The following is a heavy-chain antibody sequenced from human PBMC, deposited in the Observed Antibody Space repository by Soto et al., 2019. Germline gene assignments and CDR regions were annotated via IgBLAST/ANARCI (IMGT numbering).Heavy chain of an antibody. CDR2: ISWNSGSI. V-gene: IGHV3-9*01. CDR3: AKGRNYCSSTSCYVFDY. D-gene: IGHD2-2*01. CDR1: GFTFDDYA. Sequence: EVQLVESGGGLVQPGRSLRLSCAASGFTFDDYAIHWVRQAPGKGLEWVSGISWNSGSIGYADSVKGRFTISRDNAKNSRYLQMNSLRAEDTALYYCAKGRNYCSSTSCYVFDYWGQGTLVTVSS. J-gene: IGHJ4*02.